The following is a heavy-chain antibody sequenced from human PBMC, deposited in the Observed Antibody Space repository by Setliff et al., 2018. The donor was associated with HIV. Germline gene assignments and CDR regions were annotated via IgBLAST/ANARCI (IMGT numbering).Heavy chain of an antibody. CDR1: GFTFSSYG. CDR3: TTEGQLYGGYSYGYFSGYGMDV. J-gene: IGHJ6*02. CDR2: IWYDGSNK. D-gene: IGHD5-18*01. V-gene: IGHV3-33*01. Sequence: GGSLRLSCAASGFTFSSYGMHWVRQAPGKGLEWVAVIWYDGSNKYYADSVKGRFTISRDNSKNTLYLQMNSLKTEDTAVYYCTTEGQLYGGYSYGYFSGYGMDVWGQGTTVTVSS.